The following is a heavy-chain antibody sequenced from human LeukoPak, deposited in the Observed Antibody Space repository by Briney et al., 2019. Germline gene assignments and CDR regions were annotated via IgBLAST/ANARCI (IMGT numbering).Heavy chain of an antibody. D-gene: IGHD1-20*01. CDR2: ISYSGIT. CDR3: ARDRRTNWNGPNFDY. J-gene: IGHJ4*02. Sequence: PSQTLSLTCTVSGGSISSGDYYWSWIRQPPGKGLEWIGYISYSGITYYNPSLKSRVTISVGTSKNQFSLRLSSVTAADTAVYYCARDRRTNWNGPNFDYWGQGTPVTVS. CDR1: GGSISSGDYY. V-gene: IGHV4-30-4*08.